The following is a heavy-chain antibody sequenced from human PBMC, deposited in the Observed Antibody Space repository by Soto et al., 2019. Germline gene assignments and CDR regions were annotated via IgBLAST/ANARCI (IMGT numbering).Heavy chain of an antibody. CDR1: GASISSSTYY. CDR3: ARHYYDSSGRAFNY. Sequence: LSLTCTVSGASISSSTYYWDWIRQPPGKGLEWIGSLYYSGSTYYNPSLKSRVTISVDTSKNQFSLKLTSVTAADMAMYYCARHYYDSSGRAFNYWGQGTLVTVSS. V-gene: IGHV4-39*01. CDR2: LYYSGST. J-gene: IGHJ4*02. D-gene: IGHD3-22*01.